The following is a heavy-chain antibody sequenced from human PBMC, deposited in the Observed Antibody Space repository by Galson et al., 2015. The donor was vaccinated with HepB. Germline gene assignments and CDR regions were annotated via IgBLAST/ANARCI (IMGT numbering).Heavy chain of an antibody. CDR2: MNPNSGNT. CDR3: ARGDCSSTSCYRGWVDP. D-gene: IGHD2-2*02. CDR1: GYTFTSYD. Sequence: SVKVSCKASGYTFTSYDINWVRQATGQGLEWMGWMNPNSGNTGYAQKFQGRVTMTRNTSISTAYMELSSLRSEDTAVYYCARGDCSSTSCYRGWVDPWGQGTLVTVSS. V-gene: IGHV1-8*01. J-gene: IGHJ5*02.